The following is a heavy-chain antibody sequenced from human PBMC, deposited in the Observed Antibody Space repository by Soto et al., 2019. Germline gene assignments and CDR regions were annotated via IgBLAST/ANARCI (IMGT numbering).Heavy chain of an antibody. V-gene: IGHV3-66*01. Sequence: GGSLRLSCAASGFTVSSNYMSWVRQAPGKGLEWVSVIYSGGSTYYADSVKGRFTISRDNSKNTLYLQMNSLRAEDTAVYYCARGLHLGEFYGYYYYMDVWGKGTTVTVSS. CDR1: GFTVSSNY. J-gene: IGHJ6*03. D-gene: IGHD3-16*01. CDR2: IYSGGST. CDR3: ARGLHLGEFYGYYYYMDV.